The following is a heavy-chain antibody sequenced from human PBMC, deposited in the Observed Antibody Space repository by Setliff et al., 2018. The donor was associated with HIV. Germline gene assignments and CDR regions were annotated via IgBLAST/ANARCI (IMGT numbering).Heavy chain of an antibody. V-gene: IGHV1-3*01. CDR1: GYTFSTNA. CDR3: ARGSCSGCYLSDY. Sequence: ASVKVSCKAFGYTFSTNAIHWVRQAPGQRLEWMGYINAGDDNTRYSQKFQGRVTITADGSTNTAYMELSSLRSEDTAVYYCARGSCSGCYLSDYWGLGTLVTVSS. J-gene: IGHJ4*02. D-gene: IGHD6-19*01. CDR2: INAGDDNT.